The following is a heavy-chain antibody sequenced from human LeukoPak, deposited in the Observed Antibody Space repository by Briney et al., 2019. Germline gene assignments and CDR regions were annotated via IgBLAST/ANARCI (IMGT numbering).Heavy chain of an antibody. D-gene: IGHD1-14*01. CDR3: ATDVPSPLAQIDY. CDR1: GFTFTNAW. V-gene: IGHV3-15*01. CDR2: IKNKIGGGTA. J-gene: IGHJ4*02. Sequence: GGSLRLSCAASGFTFTNAWMSWVRQAPGKGLEWVGRIKNKIGGGTAEYAAPVKGRFTISRDDSKNTLYLQMDSLKTGDTAVYYCATDVPSPLAQIDYWGQGTPVTVSS.